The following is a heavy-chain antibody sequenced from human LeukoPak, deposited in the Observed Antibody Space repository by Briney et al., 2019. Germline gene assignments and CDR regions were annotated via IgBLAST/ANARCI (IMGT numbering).Heavy chain of an antibody. V-gene: IGHV3-23*01. CDR1: GFTFSSYA. D-gene: IGHD2-2*01. Sequence: GGSLRLSCAASGFTFSSYAMSWVRQAPGKGLEWVSAISGSGGSTYYADSVKGRFTISRDNSKNTLYPQMNSLRAEDTAVYYCATKPVVPAAIGLFGYWGQGTLVTVSS. J-gene: IGHJ4*02. CDR2: ISGSGGST. CDR3: ATKPVVPAAIGLFGY.